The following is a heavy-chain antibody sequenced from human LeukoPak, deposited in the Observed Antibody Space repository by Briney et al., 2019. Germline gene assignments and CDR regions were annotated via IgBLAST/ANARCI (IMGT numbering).Heavy chain of an antibody. D-gene: IGHD6-13*01. J-gene: IGHJ4*02. Sequence: SETLSLTCAVSGGSFSGYYWSWICKRPGKGLELIGEINHSGSTNYTPSLKSRVTISVDTSKNQFSLKLSSVTAADTAVYYCARDPYSSSWYFGCFDYWGQGTLVTVSS. CDR1: GGSFSGYY. CDR3: ARDPYSSSWYFGCFDY. V-gene: IGHV4-34*01. CDR2: INHSGST.